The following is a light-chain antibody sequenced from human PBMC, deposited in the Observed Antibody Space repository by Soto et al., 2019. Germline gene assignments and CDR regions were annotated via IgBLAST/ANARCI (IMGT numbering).Light chain of an antibody. J-gene: IGKJ4*01. Sequence: EIVLTQSPLSLPVTPGEPASISCRSSQSLLYSNGYNYLVWYLQRPGQSPQLLIYLGSNPASGVPDRFSGSGSGTDFTLKISRVEAEDVGVYYCMQALQTPPTFGGGTKVEIK. CDR1: QSLLYSNGYNY. V-gene: IGKV2-28*01. CDR2: LGS. CDR3: MQALQTPPT.